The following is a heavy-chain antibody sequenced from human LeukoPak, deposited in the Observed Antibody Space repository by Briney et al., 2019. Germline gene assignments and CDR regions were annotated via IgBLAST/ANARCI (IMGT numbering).Heavy chain of an antibody. D-gene: IGHD2-2*01. CDR1: GFTFSSYA. J-gene: IGHJ4*02. CDR2: ISYDGSNK. Sequence: PGGALRLSCAASGFTFSSYAMHWVRQAPGKGLEWVAVISYDGSNKYYADSVKGRFTISRDNSKNTLYLQMNSLRAEDAAVYYCARDKESASSVEFDYWGQGTLVTVSS. CDR3: ARDKESASSVEFDY. V-gene: IGHV3-30-3*01.